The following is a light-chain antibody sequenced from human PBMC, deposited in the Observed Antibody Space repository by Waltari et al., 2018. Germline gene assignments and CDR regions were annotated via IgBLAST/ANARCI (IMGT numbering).Light chain of an antibody. CDR1: RSNIGSNY. J-gene: IGLJ2*01. CDR2: RNY. CDR3: AAWDDSLSGVV. V-gene: IGLV1-47*01. Sequence: QSVLTQPPSASGTPGQRVTIPCSGSRSNIGSNYVYWYQQLPGTAPKLLIYRNYQRPSGVPDRFSGSKSGTSASLAISGLRSEDEADYYCAAWDDSLSGVVFGGGTKLTVL.